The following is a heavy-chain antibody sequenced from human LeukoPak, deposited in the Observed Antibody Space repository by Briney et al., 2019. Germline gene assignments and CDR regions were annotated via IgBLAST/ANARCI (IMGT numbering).Heavy chain of an antibody. CDR1: GGSFSGYY. J-gene: IGHJ4*02. Sequence: PSETLSLTCAVYGGSFSGYYWSWIRQPPGKGLEWIGEINHSGSTNYNPSLKSRVTISVDTSKNQFSLKLSSVTAADTAVYYCARGGIGRYFGYWGQGTLVTVSS. V-gene: IGHV4-34*01. CDR3: ARGGIGRYFGY. CDR2: INHSGST. D-gene: IGHD1-14*01.